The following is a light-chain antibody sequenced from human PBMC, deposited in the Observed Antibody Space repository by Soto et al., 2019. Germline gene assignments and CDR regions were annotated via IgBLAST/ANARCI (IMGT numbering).Light chain of an antibody. CDR3: CSYAGSTTWV. V-gene: IGLV2-23*01. J-gene: IGLJ3*02. CDR1: SSDLGTYNL. Sequence: QSALTQPASVSGSPGQSITISCSGTSSDLGTYNLVSWYQQHPGKAPKLMIYEGTKRPPGVSNRFSGSKSGNTASLTISGLQAEDEADYYCCSYAGSTTWVFGGGTKLTVL. CDR2: EGT.